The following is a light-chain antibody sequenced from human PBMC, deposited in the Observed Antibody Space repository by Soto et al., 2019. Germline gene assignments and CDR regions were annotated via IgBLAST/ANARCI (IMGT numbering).Light chain of an antibody. CDR3: QQYATSPIT. CDR2: GAS. V-gene: IGKV3-15*01. J-gene: IGKJ5*01. CDR1: QSISSN. Sequence: EIVMTQSPATLSVSPGERATLSCRASQSISSNLAWYQQKPGRAPRLLIFGASTRATGIPARFSGSGSGTDFTLTISRLEPEDFAVYYCQQYATSPITFGQGTRLEIK.